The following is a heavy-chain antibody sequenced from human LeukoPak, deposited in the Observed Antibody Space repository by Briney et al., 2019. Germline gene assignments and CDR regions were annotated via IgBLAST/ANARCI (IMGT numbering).Heavy chain of an antibody. Sequence: PSQTLSLTCTVSGGSISSGGYYWSWIRQHPGKGLEWIGYIYYSGSTNCNPSLKSRVTMSVDTSKNQFSLKLSSVTAADTAVYYCARDPIYGGKGLGPWGQGTLVTVSS. J-gene: IGHJ5*02. D-gene: IGHD4-23*01. CDR3: ARDPIYGGKGLGP. CDR2: IYYSGST. CDR1: GGSISSGGYY. V-gene: IGHV4-31*03.